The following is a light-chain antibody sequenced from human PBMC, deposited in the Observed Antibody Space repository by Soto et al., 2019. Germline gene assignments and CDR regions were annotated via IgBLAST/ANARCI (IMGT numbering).Light chain of an antibody. Sequence: DIRMTQSPSSLSASIGDRVTSSCRASQDIGAYVNWYQHKQGKAPRVLMYAASNLKSGVPPRFSGSGVGRDFTLTISDLQPEDFATYYCQHSYSTRTFGQGTKVERK. J-gene: IGKJ1*01. CDR3: QHSYSTRT. CDR1: QDIGAY. V-gene: IGKV1-39*01. CDR2: AAS.